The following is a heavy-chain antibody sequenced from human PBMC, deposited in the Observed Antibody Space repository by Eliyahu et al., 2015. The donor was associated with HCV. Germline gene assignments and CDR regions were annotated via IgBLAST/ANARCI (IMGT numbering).Heavy chain of an antibody. D-gene: IGHD3-3*01. CDR2: INAGNGNT. V-gene: IGHV1-3*01. CDR3: VRGDDFWSGYLYFDY. J-gene: IGHJ4*02. CDR1: GYTFTSYA. Sequence: EVKKPGASVKVSCKASGYTFTSYAMHWVRQAPGQRLEWMGWINAGNGNTKYSQKFQGRVTITRDTSASTAYMELNQPKSQNTRLYYCVRGDDFWSGYLYFDYWGQGTLVTVSS.